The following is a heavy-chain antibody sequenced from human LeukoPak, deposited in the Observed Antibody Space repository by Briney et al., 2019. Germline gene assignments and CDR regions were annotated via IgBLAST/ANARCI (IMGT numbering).Heavy chain of an antibody. Sequence: SKTLSLTCTVSGGSISSSYWSWIRQPAGRGLEWIGRAHTSGSTNYNPSLKSRVTMSVDTSKNQFSLQLISVTAADTAVYYCARGAAAWTLQYWGQGTLVTVSS. CDR2: AHTSGST. J-gene: IGHJ4*02. CDR3: ARGAAAWTLQY. CDR1: GGSISSSY. V-gene: IGHV4-4*07. D-gene: IGHD3/OR15-3a*01.